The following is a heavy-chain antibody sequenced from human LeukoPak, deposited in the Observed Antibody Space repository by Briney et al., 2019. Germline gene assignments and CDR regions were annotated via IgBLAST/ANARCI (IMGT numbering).Heavy chain of an antibody. D-gene: IGHD2-21*01. Sequence: KPSETLSLTCTVSGGSISSYHWIWIRQPPGKGLEWIGCIHYSGSTNYNPALKSRVTTSVDTSKKQFSLKLRSVTAADTAVYYCARSVSWGLLVRDDAFDIWGQGTMVTVSS. CDR1: GGSISSYH. V-gene: IGHV4-59*08. J-gene: IGHJ3*02. CDR3: ARSVSWGLLVRDDAFDI. CDR2: IHYSGST.